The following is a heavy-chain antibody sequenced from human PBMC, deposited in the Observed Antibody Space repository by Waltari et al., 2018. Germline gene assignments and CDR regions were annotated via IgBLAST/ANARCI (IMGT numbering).Heavy chain of an antibody. CDR3: ARGVVVVPAAHYYYGMDV. D-gene: IGHD2-2*01. CDR1: GYTFTGYY. Sequence: QVQLVQSGAEVKKPGASVKVSCKASGYTFTGYYMHWVRQAPGHGLEWMGWINPNSGGTNYAQKFQGRVTMTRDTSISTAYMELSRLRSDDTAVYYCARGVVVVPAAHYYYGMDVWGQGTTVTVSS. J-gene: IGHJ6*02. CDR2: INPNSGGT. V-gene: IGHV1-2*02.